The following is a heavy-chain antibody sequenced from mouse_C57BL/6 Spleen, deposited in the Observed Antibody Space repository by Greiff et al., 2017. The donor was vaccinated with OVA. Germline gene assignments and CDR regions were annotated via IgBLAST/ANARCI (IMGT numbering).Heavy chain of an antibody. V-gene: IGHV1-64*01. CDR2: IHPNSGST. J-gene: IGHJ2*01. D-gene: IGHD2-3*01. CDR1: GYTFTSYG. CDR3: ARSGVYDGYPLDY. Sequence: QVQLQQSGAELVKPGASVKLSCKASGYTFTSYGMHWVKQRPGQGLEWIGMIHPNSGSTNYNEKFKSKATLTVDKSSSTAYMQLSSLTSEDSAVYYCARSGVYDGYPLDYWGQGTTLTVSS.